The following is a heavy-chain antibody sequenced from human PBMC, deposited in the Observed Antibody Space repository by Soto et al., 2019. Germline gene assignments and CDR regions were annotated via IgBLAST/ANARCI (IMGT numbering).Heavy chain of an antibody. V-gene: IGHV4-59*12. Sequence: SETLSLTCTVSGGSISSYYWSWIRQPPGKGLEWIGYIYYSGSTNYNPSLKSRVTTSVDRSKNQFSLNLSSVTAADTAVYYCARVWFGESSWFDPWGQGTLVTVSS. CDR1: GGSISSYY. CDR2: IYYSGST. CDR3: ARVWFGESSWFDP. D-gene: IGHD3-10*01. J-gene: IGHJ5*02.